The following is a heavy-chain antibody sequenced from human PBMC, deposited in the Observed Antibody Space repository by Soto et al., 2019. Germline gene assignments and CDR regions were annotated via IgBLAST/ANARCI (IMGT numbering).Heavy chain of an antibody. CDR3: ARGGAPYNWFDP. D-gene: IGHD3-16*01. V-gene: IGHV4-59*01. CDR2: IFYSGIT. CDR1: GGSISSYY. Sequence: SETLSLTCTVSGGSISSYYWSWIRQPPGQGLEWVGYIFYSGITNYNPSLKSRVTISVDTSKNQFSLKLSSVTAADTAVYYCARGGAPYNWFDPWGQGTLVTVSS. J-gene: IGHJ5*02.